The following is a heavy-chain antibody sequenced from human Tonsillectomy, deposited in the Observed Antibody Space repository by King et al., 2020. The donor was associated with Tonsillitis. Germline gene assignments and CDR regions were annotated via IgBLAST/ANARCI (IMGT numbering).Heavy chain of an antibody. Sequence: VQLQESGPGLVKPSETLSLTSTVSGGSIRNYYWSWIRQSPGKGLEWIAFIYYTGSTNYNPSLKSRVTISVDTSQNQFSMRLTSVTAADTAVYYCARVASKVSPYYFDHWGQGTLVTGSS. V-gene: IGHV4-59*01. CDR2: IYYTGST. CDR3: ARVASKVSPYYFDH. D-gene: IGHD5/OR15-5a*01. CDR1: GGSIRNYY. J-gene: IGHJ4*02.